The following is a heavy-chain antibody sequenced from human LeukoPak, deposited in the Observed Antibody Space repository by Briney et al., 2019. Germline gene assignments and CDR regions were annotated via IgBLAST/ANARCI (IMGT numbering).Heavy chain of an antibody. CDR2: IYYSGST. CDR3: ARRRGNYYDSSGYYYFDY. J-gene: IGHJ4*02. V-gene: IGHV4-39*01. D-gene: IGHD3-22*01. CDR1: GGSISSSSYY. Sequence: PSETLSLTCTVSGGSISSSSYYWGWIRQPPGKGLEWIVSIYYSGSTYYNPSLKSRVTISVDTSKNQFSLKLSSVTAADTAVYYCARRRGNYYDSSGYYYFDYWGQGTLVTVSS.